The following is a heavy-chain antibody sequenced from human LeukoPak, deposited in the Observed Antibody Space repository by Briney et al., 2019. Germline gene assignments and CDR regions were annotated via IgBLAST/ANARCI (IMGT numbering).Heavy chain of an antibody. V-gene: IGHV3-74*01. CDR3: VRDGYSYGFMLAFDI. J-gene: IGHJ3*02. CDR1: GFTFSGYW. D-gene: IGHD5-18*01. Sequence: RGSLRLSCAASGFTFSGYWMHWVRQAPGKGLVWVSRNNSDGSSTSYADSVKGRFTITRDSAKNTLYLQMNSLRAEDTAVYYCVRDGYSYGFMLAFDIWGLGTRVTVPS. CDR2: NNSDGSST.